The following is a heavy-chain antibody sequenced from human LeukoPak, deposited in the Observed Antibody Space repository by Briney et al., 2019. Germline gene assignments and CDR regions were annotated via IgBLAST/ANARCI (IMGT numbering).Heavy chain of an antibody. CDR3: ARYWSSWSADF. D-gene: IGHD6-13*01. Sequence: GGSLRLSCAASGFIFDHYGMYWVRQAPGKGLEWVSFTRYDGRDEYYADSVKGRFTISRDNAKNSLYLQMSSLRAEDTAVYYCARYWSSWSADFWGQGALVTVSS. CDR2: TRYDGRDE. V-gene: IGHV3-33*07. J-gene: IGHJ4*02. CDR1: GFIFDHYG.